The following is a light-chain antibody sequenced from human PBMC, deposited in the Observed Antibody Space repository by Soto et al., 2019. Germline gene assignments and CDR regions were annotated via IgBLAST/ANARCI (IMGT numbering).Light chain of an antibody. CDR1: EVVGNW. CDR3: QQANSFPLT. Sequence: IQMPQCPSSVPASVGDRVTITCRASEVVGNWLAWYQERPGRAPKLLIYGASILQSGVPSRFSGSEFGTDFTLTISSLQPEDCATYYCQQANSFPLTFGQGTRLDI. CDR2: GAS. J-gene: IGKJ5*01. V-gene: IGKV1-12*01.